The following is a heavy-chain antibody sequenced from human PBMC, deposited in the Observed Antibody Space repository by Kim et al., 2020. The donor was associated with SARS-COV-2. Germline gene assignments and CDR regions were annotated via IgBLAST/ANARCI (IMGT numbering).Heavy chain of an antibody. V-gene: IGHV4-59*13. D-gene: IGHD3-3*02. CDR2: IYYSGST. J-gene: IGHJ4*02. CDR3: ARAIDYSILDY. CDR1: GGSISSYY. Sequence: SETLSLTCTVSGGSISSYYWSWIRQPPGKGLEWIGYIYYSGSTNYNPSLKSRVTISVDTSKNQFSLKLSSVTAADTAVYYCARAIDYSILDYWGQGTLVTVSS.